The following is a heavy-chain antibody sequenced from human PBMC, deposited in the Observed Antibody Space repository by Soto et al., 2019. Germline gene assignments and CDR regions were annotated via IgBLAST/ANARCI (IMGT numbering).Heavy chain of an antibody. D-gene: IGHD1-1*01. Sequence: QVQLQQWGAGLLKPSETLSLTCAVYGGSFSGYYWSWIRQPPGKGLEWIGEINHSGSTNYNPSLKSRVTISVDTSKNQCSRKLSSVTAADTAVYYCANAWYTNGEGGGYWGQGTLVTVSS. CDR2: INHSGST. CDR1: GGSFSGYY. J-gene: IGHJ4*02. V-gene: IGHV4-34*01. CDR3: ANAWYTNGEGGGY.